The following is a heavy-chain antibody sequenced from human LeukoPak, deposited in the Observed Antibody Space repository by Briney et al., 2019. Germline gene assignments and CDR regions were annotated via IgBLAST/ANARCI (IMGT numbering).Heavy chain of an antibody. Sequence: SETLSLTCTVSGGSISSYYWSWIRQHPGKGLEWIGYIYYSGSTYYNPSLKSRVTISVDTSKNQFSLKLSSVTAADTAVYYCARDPYDSSGYDWYFDLWGRGTLVTVSS. CDR1: GGSISSYY. D-gene: IGHD3-22*01. CDR2: IYYSGST. J-gene: IGHJ2*01. V-gene: IGHV4-59*06. CDR3: ARDPYDSSGYDWYFDL.